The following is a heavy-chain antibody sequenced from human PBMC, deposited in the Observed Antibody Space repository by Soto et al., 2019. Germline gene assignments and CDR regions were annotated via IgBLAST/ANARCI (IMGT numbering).Heavy chain of an antibody. Sequence: LRLSCAASGFTFSSYWMSWVRQAPGKGLEWVANIKQDGSEKYYVDSVKGRFTISRDNAKNSLYLQMNSLRAEDTAVYYCARDHNDFWSGYRYGMDVWGQGTTVTVSS. CDR1: GFTFSSYW. CDR2: IKQDGSEK. V-gene: IGHV3-7*01. J-gene: IGHJ6*02. CDR3: ARDHNDFWSGYRYGMDV. D-gene: IGHD3-3*01.